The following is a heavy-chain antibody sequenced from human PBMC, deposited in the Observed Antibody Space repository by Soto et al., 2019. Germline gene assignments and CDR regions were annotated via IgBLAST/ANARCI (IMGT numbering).Heavy chain of an antibody. CDR3: AKGDWDYIAGHFDY. J-gene: IGHJ4*02. Sequence: GGSLRLSCAASGFTFTSCAMSWVRQAPGKGLEWVPAISGTAGNTHHADSVKGRFTISRDISKNTLYLQMNSLRAEDTAVYYCAKGDWDYIAGHFDYWGQGTLVTVSS. CDR2: ISGTAGNT. D-gene: IGHD1-7*01. CDR1: GFTFTSCA. V-gene: IGHV3-23*01.